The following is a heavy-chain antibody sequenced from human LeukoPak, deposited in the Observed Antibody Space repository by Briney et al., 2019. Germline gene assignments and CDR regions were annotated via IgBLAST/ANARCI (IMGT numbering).Heavy chain of an antibody. J-gene: IGHJ4*02. Sequence: ASVKVSCKASGYTFTCYYLHWVRQAPGQGLEWMGWINPNSGGTNYAQKFQGRVTMTRDTSISTAYMELSRLRSDDTAVYYCARAVIAVAGPSFDYWGQGTLVTVSS. CDR2: INPNSGGT. D-gene: IGHD6-19*01. CDR3: ARAVIAVAGPSFDY. V-gene: IGHV1-2*02. CDR1: GYTFTCYY.